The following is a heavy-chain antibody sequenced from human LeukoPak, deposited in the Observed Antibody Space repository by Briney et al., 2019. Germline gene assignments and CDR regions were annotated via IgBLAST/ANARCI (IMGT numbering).Heavy chain of an antibody. J-gene: IGHJ6*03. CDR3: AKEAAAILWHYYYYMDV. CDR2: ISGSGGST. V-gene: IGHV3-23*01. Sequence: GRSLRLSCVASGLTFSSYAMSWVRQAPGKGLEWVSAISGSGGSTYYADSVKGRFTISRDNSKNTLYLQMNSLRAEDTAVYYCAKEAAAILWHYYYYMDVWGRGTTVAVSS. D-gene: IGHD2-2*01. CDR1: GLTFSSYA.